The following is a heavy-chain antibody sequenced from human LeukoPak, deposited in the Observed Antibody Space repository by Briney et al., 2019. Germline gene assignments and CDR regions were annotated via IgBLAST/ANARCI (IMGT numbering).Heavy chain of an antibody. CDR2: IIPIFGTA. Sequence: SVKVSCKASGATFSSYAISWVRQAPGQGLEWMGRIIPIFGTANYAQKFQGRVTITTDESTSTAYKELSSLRSEDTAVYYCARDRCSGGSCYPKPKQTPDAFDIWGQGTMVTVSS. CDR3: ARDRCSGGSCYPKPKQTPDAFDI. CDR1: GATFSSYA. J-gene: IGHJ3*02. V-gene: IGHV1-69*05. D-gene: IGHD2-15*01.